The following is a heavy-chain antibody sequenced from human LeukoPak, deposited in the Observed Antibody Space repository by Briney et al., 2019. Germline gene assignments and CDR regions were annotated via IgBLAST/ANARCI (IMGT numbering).Heavy chain of an antibody. Sequence: SETLSLTCTVSVGSMSLYHWRWIRHPPGGGLECIGYFYYSGSTSYNPSLKSRVAISVDTSNNEVSLKLSSVTAADTAVYYCARHGYCSGGNCYWDYWGQGTLVTVSS. CDR2: FYYSGST. CDR1: VGSMSLYH. CDR3: ARHGYCSGGNCYWDY. D-gene: IGHD2-15*01. J-gene: IGHJ4*02. V-gene: IGHV4-59*08.